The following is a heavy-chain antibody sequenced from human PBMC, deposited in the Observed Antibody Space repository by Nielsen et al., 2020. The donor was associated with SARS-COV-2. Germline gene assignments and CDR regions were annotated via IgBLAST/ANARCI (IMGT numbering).Heavy chain of an antibody. CDR1: GGSISSYY. D-gene: IGHD3-10*01. V-gene: IGHV4-59*12. J-gene: IGHJ4*02. Sequence: GSLRLSCTVSGGSISSYYWSWIRQPPGKGLEWIGYIYYSGSTNYNPSLKSRVTISVDTSKNQFSLKLSSVTAADTAVYYCAREYYYGSGILGGYWGQRTLVTVSS. CDR3: AREYYYGSGILGGY. CDR2: IYYSGST.